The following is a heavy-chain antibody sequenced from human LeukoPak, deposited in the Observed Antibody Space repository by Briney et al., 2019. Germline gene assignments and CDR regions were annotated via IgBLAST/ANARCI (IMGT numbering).Heavy chain of an antibody. Sequence: GGSLRLSCAAFGFTFSSYSMNWVRQAPGKGLEWVSSITSRSSYIHYADSVKGRFTISRDNAKNSLYLQMNSLRAEDTAVYYCAELSITMIGGVWGKGTTVTISS. CDR1: GFTFSSYS. J-gene: IGHJ6*04. CDR2: ITSRSSYI. V-gene: IGHV3-21*01. D-gene: IGHD3-10*02. CDR3: AELSITMIGGV.